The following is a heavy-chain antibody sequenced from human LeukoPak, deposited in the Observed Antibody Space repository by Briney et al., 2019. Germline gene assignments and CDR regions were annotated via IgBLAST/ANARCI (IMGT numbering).Heavy chain of an antibody. Sequence: GGSLRLSCAASGFTFSSYSMNWVRQASGKGLEWVSSISSSSTYIYHADSVKGRLTISRDNAKNSLFLQMNSLRAEDTAVYYCARGEVMDVWGQGTTVTVSS. CDR2: ISSSSTYI. V-gene: IGHV3-21*01. CDR1: GFTFSSYS. CDR3: ARGEVMDV. J-gene: IGHJ6*02.